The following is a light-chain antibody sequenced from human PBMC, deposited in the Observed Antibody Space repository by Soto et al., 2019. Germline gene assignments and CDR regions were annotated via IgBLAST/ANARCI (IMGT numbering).Light chain of an antibody. CDR1: SSDVGAYNF. CDR2: DVS. Sequence: QSALTQPASVYGSPGQSIDISCTGTSSDVGAYNFVSWYQHHPGKAPKLLLYDVSDRPSGVADRSSGSRSGNTDSLTISALPAEDEAQYYCCSHAGSNMQYVFGTGTKLTVL. CDR3: CSHAGSNMQYV. V-gene: IGLV2-14*03. J-gene: IGLJ1*01.